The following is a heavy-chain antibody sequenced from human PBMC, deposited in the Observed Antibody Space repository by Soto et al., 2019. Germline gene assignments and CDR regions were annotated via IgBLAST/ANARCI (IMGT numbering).Heavy chain of an antibody. CDR1: GGSISSYY. Sequence: QVQLQESGPGLVKPSETLSLTCTVSGGSISSYYWSWIRQPPGKGLEWIGYSHYSGTTNYNPSLKSRVTISVDTSKNQFSLKLSSVTAADTAVYYCARDSSSPERGYSFDYWGQGTLVTVSS. CDR2: SHYSGTT. CDR3: ARDSSSPERGYSFDY. J-gene: IGHJ4*01. V-gene: IGHV4-59*01. D-gene: IGHD6-13*01.